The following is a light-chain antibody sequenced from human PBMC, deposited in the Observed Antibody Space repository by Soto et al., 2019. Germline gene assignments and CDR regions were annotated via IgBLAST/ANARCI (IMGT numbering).Light chain of an antibody. CDR2: DAS. CDR1: QSVSSY. J-gene: IGKJ1*01. V-gene: IGKV3-11*01. CDR3: QQRSNWPPAWT. Sequence: EIVLTQSPATLSLSPGERATLSCRASQSVSSYLAWYQQKPGQAPRLLIYDASNRATSIPARFSGSGSGTDFTLTISSLEPEDFAVYYCQQRSNWPPAWTFGQGTKVEIK.